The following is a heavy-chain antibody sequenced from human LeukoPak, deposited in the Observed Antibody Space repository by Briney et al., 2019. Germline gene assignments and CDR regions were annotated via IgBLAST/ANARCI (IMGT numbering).Heavy chain of an antibody. V-gene: IGHV3-66*04. Sequence: QPGGSLRLSCAASGFTVSSNCMSWVRQAPGKGLEWVSVIYSGGSTYYADSVKGRFTISRDNSKNTLYLQMNSLRAEDTAVYYCARRLAAAGWALHAFDIWGQGTMVTVSS. CDR1: GFTVSSNC. CDR3: ARRLAAAGWALHAFDI. D-gene: IGHD6-13*01. J-gene: IGHJ3*02. CDR2: IYSGGST.